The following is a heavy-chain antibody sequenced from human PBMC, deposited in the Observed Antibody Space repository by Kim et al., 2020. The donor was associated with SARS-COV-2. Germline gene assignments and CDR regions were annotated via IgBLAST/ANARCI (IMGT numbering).Heavy chain of an antibody. CDR3: TRAHYMDV. Sequence: ASVKVSCKASGYIFTGFYIHWVRQAPGQGLEWMGWIIPTSGATYFAENFQGRVTMTRDTSISTVYMEVSTLEPDDTAVYYCTRAHYMDVWGQGTTVTVSS. CDR2: IIPTSGAT. J-gene: IGHJ6*02. CDR1: GYIFTGFY. V-gene: IGHV1-2*02.